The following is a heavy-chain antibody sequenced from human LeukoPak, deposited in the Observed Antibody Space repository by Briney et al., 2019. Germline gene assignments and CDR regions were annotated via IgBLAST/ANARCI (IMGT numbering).Heavy chain of an antibody. CDR1: GFTFSSYW. CDR3: ARVAPIPAAYYYYMDV. V-gene: IGHV3-7*01. Sequence: GGSLRLSCAASGFTFSSYWMSWVRQAPGKGLEWVANIKQDGSEKYYVDSVKGRFTISRDNAKNSLDLQMNSLRAEDTAVYYCARVAPIPAAYYYYMDVWGKGTTVTVSS. J-gene: IGHJ6*03. CDR2: IKQDGSEK. D-gene: IGHD2-2*01.